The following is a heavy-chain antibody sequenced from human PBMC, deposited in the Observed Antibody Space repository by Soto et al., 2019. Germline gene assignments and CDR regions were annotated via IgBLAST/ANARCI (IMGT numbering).Heavy chain of an antibody. D-gene: IGHD1-26*01. Sequence: ASVKVSCKASGYTFTSYAMHWVRQAPGQRLEWMGWINAGNGNTKYSQKFQGRVTITRDTSASTAYMELSSLRSEDTAVYYCARGGSYILGAFDIWGRGTMVTVSS. CDR2: INAGNGNT. CDR1: GYTFTSYA. J-gene: IGHJ3*02. V-gene: IGHV1-3*01. CDR3: ARGGSYILGAFDI.